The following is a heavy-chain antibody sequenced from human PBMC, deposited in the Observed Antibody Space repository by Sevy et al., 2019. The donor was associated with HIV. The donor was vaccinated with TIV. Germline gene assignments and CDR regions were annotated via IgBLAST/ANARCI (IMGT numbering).Heavy chain of an antibody. V-gene: IGHV3-64D*06. CDR2: ISSDGVST. CDR1: GFSFSNSA. J-gene: IGHJ6*02. D-gene: IGHD3-3*01. CDR3: VKDPDYNFWRGDYGMDV. Sequence: GGSLRLSCSGSGFSFSNSAMNWVRQTPGKGLKYVSAISSDGVSTYYTDSVTGTFTISRDNSKNTLYLQMISLRVEDTAVYDCVKDPDYNFWRGDYGMDVWGQGTTVTVSS.